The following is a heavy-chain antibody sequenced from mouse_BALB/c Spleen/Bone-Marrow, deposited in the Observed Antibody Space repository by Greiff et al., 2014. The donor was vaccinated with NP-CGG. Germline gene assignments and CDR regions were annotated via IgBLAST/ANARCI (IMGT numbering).Heavy chain of an antibody. J-gene: IGHJ2*01. Sequence: DVQLVESGGGLVQPGGSRKLSCAASGFTFSSFGMHWVRQAPEKGLEWVAYISSGSSTIFYADTVKGRFTVSRDNPKNTLFLQMTSLRSEDTAMYYCTRGGNWDDFDYWGQGTLSQSPQ. CDR2: ISSGSSTI. CDR1: GFTFSSFG. CDR3: TRGGNWDDFDY. D-gene: IGHD4-1*01. V-gene: IGHV5-17*02.